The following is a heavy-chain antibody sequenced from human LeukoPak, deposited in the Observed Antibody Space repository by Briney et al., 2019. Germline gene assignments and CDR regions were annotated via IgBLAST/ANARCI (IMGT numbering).Heavy chain of an antibody. CDR2: IGTVGDT. D-gene: IGHD3-10*01. J-gene: IGHJ4*02. CDR1: GFTFSSYD. Sequence: GGSLRLSCAASGFTFSSYDMHWVRQATGKGLEWVSAIGTVGDTYYPGSVKGRFTISRENAKNSLYLQMNSLGAGDTAVYYCASSRGGAFDYWGQGTLVTVSS. V-gene: IGHV3-13*01. CDR3: ASSRGGAFDY.